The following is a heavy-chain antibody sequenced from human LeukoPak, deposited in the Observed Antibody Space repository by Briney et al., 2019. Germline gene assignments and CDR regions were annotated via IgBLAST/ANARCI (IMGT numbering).Heavy chain of an antibody. CDR1: GGSISSYY. CDR2: IYYSGSN. J-gene: IGHJ4*02. V-gene: IGHV4-59*01. CDR3: ARVTSGSYFPKMIDY. Sequence: SETLSLTCTVSGGSISSYYWSWIRQPPGKGLEWIGYIYYSGSNTYNPSLKSRVTISVDTSKNQFSLKQSSVPAADTAVYYCARVTSGSYFPKMIDYWGQGTLVTVSS. D-gene: IGHD1-26*01.